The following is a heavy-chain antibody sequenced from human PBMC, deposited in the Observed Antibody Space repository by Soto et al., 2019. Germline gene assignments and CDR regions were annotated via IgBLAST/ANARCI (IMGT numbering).Heavy chain of an antibody. CDR2: IDPSDSYT. D-gene: IGHD2-2*02. J-gene: IGHJ6*02. Sequence: LGESLKISCKGSGYSFTSYWISWVRQMPGKGLEWMGRIDPSDSYTNYSPSFQGHVTISADKSISTAYLQWSSLKASDTAMYYCARDHIVVVPAAIRAYYYYGMDVWGQGTTVTSP. V-gene: IGHV5-10-1*01. CDR3: ARDHIVVVPAAIRAYYYYGMDV. CDR1: GYSFTSYW.